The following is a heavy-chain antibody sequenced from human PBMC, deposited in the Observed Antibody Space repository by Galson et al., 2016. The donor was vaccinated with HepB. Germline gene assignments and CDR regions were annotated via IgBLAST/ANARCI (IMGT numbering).Heavy chain of an antibody. CDR2: DSMDGRRK. CDR3: AKRHEYCPPVGCSVDY. V-gene: IGHV3-30*18. CDR1: GFTFNNYG. J-gene: IGHJ4*02. Sequence: SLRLSCAASGFTFNNYGMTWVRQAPGKGLEWVAADSMDGRRKFYSDSVKGRFTISSDNSNNMLFLQMDSLRPDDTAVYYCAKRHEYCPPVGCSVDYWGQGTLVSVSS. D-gene: IGHD2/OR15-2a*01.